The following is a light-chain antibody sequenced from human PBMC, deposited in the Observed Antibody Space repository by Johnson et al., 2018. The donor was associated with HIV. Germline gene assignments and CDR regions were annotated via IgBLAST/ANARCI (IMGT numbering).Light chain of an antibody. Sequence: QSVLTQPPSVSAAPGQRVTISCSGSSSNIVDNFVSWYQQFPGAAPKLLIFENYKRPSGIPDRFSGSRSGTSATLAITGLQTGDEADYYCGAWDSRLSVCVFGPGTKVTVL. V-gene: IGLV1-51*02. CDR2: ENY. J-gene: IGLJ1*01. CDR3: GAWDSRLSVCV. CDR1: SSNIVDNF.